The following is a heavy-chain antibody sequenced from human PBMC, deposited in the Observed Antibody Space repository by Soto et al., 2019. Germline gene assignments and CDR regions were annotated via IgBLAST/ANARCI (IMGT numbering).Heavy chain of an antibody. Sequence: GGSLRLSCAASGFTFSGYAMSWVRQAPGKGLEWVSAISGSGGSTYYADSVKGRFTISRDNSKNTLYLQMNSLRAEDTAVYYCAKAGILNTYFDYWGQGTLVTVSS. CDR1: GFTFSGYA. J-gene: IGHJ4*02. CDR2: ISGSGGST. CDR3: AKAGILNTYFDY. D-gene: IGHD6-19*01. V-gene: IGHV3-23*01.